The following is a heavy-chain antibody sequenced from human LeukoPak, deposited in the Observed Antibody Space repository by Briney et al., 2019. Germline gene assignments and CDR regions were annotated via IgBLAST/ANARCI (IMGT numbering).Heavy chain of an antibody. CDR3: ARAPYCSGGSCRYYYYYMDV. CDR1: GGSISSGSYY. V-gene: IGHV4-61*02. J-gene: IGHJ6*03. CDR2: IYTSGST. D-gene: IGHD2-15*01. Sequence: SETLSLTCTVSGGSISSGSYYWSWIRQPAGKGLEWIERIYTSGSTNDNPSLKSRVTISVDTSKNQFSLKLSSVTAADTAVYYCARAPYCSGGSCRYYYYYMDVWGKGTTVTVSS.